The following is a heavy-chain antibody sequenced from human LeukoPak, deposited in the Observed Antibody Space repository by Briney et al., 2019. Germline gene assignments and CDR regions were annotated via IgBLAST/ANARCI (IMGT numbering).Heavy chain of an antibody. V-gene: IGHV1-18*01. CDR3: ARDQSYDYVWGSYRFPFDY. CDR1: GYTFTSYG. CDR2: ISAYNGNT. J-gene: IGHJ4*02. Sequence: ASVKVSCKASGYTFTSYGISWVRQAPGQGLEWMGWISAYNGNTNYAQKLQGRVTMTTDTSTSTAYMELRSLRSDDTAVYYCARDQSYDYVWGSYRFPFDYWEQGTLVNVPS. D-gene: IGHD3-16*02.